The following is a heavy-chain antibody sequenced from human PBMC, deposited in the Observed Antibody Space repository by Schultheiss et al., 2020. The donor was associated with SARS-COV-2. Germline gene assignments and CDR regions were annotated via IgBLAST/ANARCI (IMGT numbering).Heavy chain of an antibody. CDR1: GFTFNNYD. Sequence: ESLKISCAASGFTFNNYDMNWVRQPPGKGLEWIGEINHSGSTNYNPSLKSRVTISVDTSKNQLSLRLSSVTAADTAVYYCARDGGGDGYNFNYYGMDVWGQGTTVTVSS. J-gene: IGHJ6*02. D-gene: IGHD5-24*01. CDR3: ARDGGGDGYNFNYYGMDV. V-gene: IGHV4-34*01. CDR2: INHSGST.